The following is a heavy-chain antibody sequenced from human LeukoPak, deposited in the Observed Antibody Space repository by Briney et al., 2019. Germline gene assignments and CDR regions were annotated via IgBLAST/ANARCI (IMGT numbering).Heavy chain of an antibody. CDR3: ARHDEGYIAVASLGY. Sequence: SETLSLTCTVSGGSISSYYWSWIRQPPGKGLERLGYIYYSGTTNYNPSLKSRVTISVDTSKNQFSLKLSSVTAADTAVYYCARHDEGYIAVASLGYWGQGTLVTVSS. J-gene: IGHJ4*02. V-gene: IGHV4-59*08. CDR1: GGSISSYY. D-gene: IGHD6-19*01. CDR2: IYYSGTT.